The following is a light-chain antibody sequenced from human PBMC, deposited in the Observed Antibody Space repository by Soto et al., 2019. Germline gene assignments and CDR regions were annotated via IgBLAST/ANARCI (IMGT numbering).Light chain of an antibody. J-gene: IGKJ4*01. Sequence: EIVLTQSPATLSLSPGERATLSCRASQSVSSYLAWYQQKPGQAPRLLIYDASARATGIPARFSGSGSETAFTLTITSLEPEDFTVYYCQQRSNWPFGGATKVEIK. CDR3: QQRSNWP. V-gene: IGKV3-11*01. CDR1: QSVSSY. CDR2: DAS.